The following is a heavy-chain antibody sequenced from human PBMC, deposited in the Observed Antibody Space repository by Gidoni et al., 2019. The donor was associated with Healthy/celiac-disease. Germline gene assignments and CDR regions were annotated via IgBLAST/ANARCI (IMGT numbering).Heavy chain of an antibody. J-gene: IGHJ4*02. Sequence: QVQLVESGGGVVQPGRSLRLSCAASGFTFSSYGMHWVRQAPGKGLEWVAVLWYDGSNKYYADSVKGRFTISRDNSKNTLYLQMNSLRAEDTAVYYCARDQAAAGPHPDYWGQGTLVTVSS. CDR1: GFTFSSYG. CDR3: ARDQAAAGPHPDY. V-gene: IGHV3-33*01. D-gene: IGHD6-13*01. CDR2: LWYDGSNK.